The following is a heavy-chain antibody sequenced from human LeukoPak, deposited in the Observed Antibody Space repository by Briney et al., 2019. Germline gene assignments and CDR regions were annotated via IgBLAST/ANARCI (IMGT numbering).Heavy chain of an antibody. V-gene: IGHV1-46*01. CDR1: GYTFTTYY. J-gene: IGHJ1*01. D-gene: IGHD3/OR15-3a*01. Sequence: ASVKVSCKASGYTFTTYYMHWVRQAPGQGLEWMGIINLSGGSTSYAQKFQGRVTMTRDTSTSTVYMELSSLRSEDTAVYYCARAEDSEYFQHWGQGTLVTVSS. CDR2: INLSGGST. CDR3: ARAEDSEYFQH.